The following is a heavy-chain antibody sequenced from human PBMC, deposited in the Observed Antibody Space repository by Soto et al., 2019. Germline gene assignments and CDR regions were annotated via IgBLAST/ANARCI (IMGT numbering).Heavy chain of an antibody. CDR3: ARDGLYCSGGSCYSYYYYYYMDV. Sequence: ASVKVSCKASGYTFTSYYMHWVRQAPGQGLEWMGIINPSGGSTSYAQKFQGRVTMTRDTSTSTVYMELSSLRSEDTAVYYCARDGLYCSGGSCYSYYYYYYMDVWGKGTTVTVSS. CDR1: GYTFTSYY. J-gene: IGHJ6*03. D-gene: IGHD2-15*01. V-gene: IGHV1-46*03. CDR2: INPSGGST.